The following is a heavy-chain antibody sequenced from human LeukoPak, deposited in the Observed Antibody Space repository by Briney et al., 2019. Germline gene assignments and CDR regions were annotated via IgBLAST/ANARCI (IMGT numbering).Heavy chain of an antibody. V-gene: IGHV3-7*04. CDR1: GFTFSDFW. D-gene: IGHD4-17*01. Sequence: GGSLRLSCAASGFTFSDFWMSWVRQAPGKGLERVANIKQGGSEENYVDSVKGRFTISRDNAQNPLYLQMNSLRAEDTAVYYCARGTTVGYWGQGTLVTVSS. CDR2: IKQGGSEE. CDR3: ARGTTVGY. J-gene: IGHJ4*02.